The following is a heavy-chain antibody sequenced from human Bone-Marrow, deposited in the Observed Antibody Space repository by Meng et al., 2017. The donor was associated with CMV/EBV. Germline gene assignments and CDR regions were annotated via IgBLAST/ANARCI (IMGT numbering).Heavy chain of an antibody. J-gene: IGHJ6*02. D-gene: IGHD3-3*01. CDR3: ARSGYDFWSGYLGYYYGMDV. V-gene: IGHV4-34*01. CDR1: GGSFSGYY. CDR2: INHSGST. Sequence: SETLSLTCAVYGGSFSGYYWSWIRQPPGKGLEWIGEINHSGSTNYNPSLKRRVTISVDTSKDQFSLKLSSVTAADTAVYYCARSGYDFWSGYLGYYYGMDVWGQGTTVTVSS.